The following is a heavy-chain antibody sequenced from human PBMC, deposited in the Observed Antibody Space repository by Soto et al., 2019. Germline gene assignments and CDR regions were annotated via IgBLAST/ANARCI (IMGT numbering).Heavy chain of an antibody. Sequence: APMKGSCKASGYTLTSYGIRWVRQAPGHGLEWMGWINPYSGNTSYAQKFQGRVTMTRNTSMSTAYMELSSLRSEDTAVYYCARGGSSWYGPSYYMDVWGKGTTVTVSS. CDR3: ARGGSSWYGPSYYMDV. CDR2: INPYSGNT. D-gene: IGHD6-13*01. CDR1: GYTLTSYG. J-gene: IGHJ6*03. V-gene: IGHV1-8*02.